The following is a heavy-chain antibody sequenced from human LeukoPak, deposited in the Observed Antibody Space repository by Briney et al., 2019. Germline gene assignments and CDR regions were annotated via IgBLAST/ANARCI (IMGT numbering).Heavy chain of an antibody. CDR1: GFTFSSYA. D-gene: IGHD3-22*01. V-gene: IGHV3-30*04. J-gene: IGHJ4*02. CDR3: ARGTYYYDSSGYLNNDY. Sequence: GGSLRLSCAASGFTFSSYAMHWVRQAPGKGLEWVAVISYDGSNKYYADSVKGRFTISRDNSKNMLYLQMNSLRAEDTAVYYCARGTYYYDSSGYLNNDYWGQGTLVTVSP. CDR2: ISYDGSNK.